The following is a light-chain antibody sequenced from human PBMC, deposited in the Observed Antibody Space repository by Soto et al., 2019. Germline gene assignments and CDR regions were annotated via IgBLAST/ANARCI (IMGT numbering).Light chain of an antibody. CDR2: AAS. J-gene: IGKJ3*01. V-gene: IGKV1-39*01. Sequence: DMQMTQSPSSLSASVGDRVTITCRSSQSIDTFLNWYQQKPGRAPNLLIYAASILQSGVPSRFSGRGSGTDFTLTISSLHPEDFATYYCQQSYSVPFTFGPGTKVDI. CDR3: QQSYSVPFT. CDR1: QSIDTF.